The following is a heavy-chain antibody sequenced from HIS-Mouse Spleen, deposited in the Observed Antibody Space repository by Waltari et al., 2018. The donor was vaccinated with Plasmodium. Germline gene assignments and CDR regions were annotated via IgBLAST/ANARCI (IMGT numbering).Heavy chain of an antibody. CDR1: GSTFTRYG. D-gene: IGHD6-19*01. CDR2: ISAYNGNT. J-gene: IGHJ3*02. Sequence: QVQLVQSGTEMKKPGASVKVSCTASGSTFTRYGINWVRQAPGQGLEWMGWISAYNGNTNYAQKLQGRVTMTTDTSTSTAYMQLRSLRSDDTAVYYCARGSAGDAFDIWGQGTMVTVSS. V-gene: IGHV1-18*01. CDR3: ARGSAGDAFDI.